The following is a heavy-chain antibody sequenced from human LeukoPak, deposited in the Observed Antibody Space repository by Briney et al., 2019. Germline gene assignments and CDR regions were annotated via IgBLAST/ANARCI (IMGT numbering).Heavy chain of an antibody. CDR1: GGTFSSYA. V-gene: IGHV1-46*01. D-gene: IGHD3-10*01. J-gene: IGHJ4*02. Sequence: ASVKVSCKASGGTFSSYAISWVRQAPGQGLEWMGIINPSGGSTSYAQKFQGRVTMTRDTSTSTVYMELSSLRSEDTAVYYCARDHYYGSGSIEDYWGQGTLVTVSS. CDR2: INPSGGST. CDR3: ARDHYYGSGSIEDY.